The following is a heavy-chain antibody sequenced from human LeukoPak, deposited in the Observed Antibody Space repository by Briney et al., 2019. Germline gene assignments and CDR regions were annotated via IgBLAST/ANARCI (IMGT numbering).Heavy chain of an antibody. CDR3: AKDRPPYSSGWYYDY. CDR2: ISYDGSNK. D-gene: IGHD6-19*01. CDR1: GFTFSSYG. V-gene: IGHV3-30*18. Sequence: GGSLRLSCAASGFTFSSYGMHWVRQAPGKGLEWVAVISYDGSNKYYADSVKGRFTISRDNSKNTLYLQMNSLRAEGTAVYYCAKDRPPYSSGWYYDYWAREPWSPSPQ. J-gene: IGHJ4*02.